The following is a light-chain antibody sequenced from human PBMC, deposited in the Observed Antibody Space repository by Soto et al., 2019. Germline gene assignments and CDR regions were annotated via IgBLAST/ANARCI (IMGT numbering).Light chain of an antibody. CDR3: QQYNNWGLS. J-gene: IGKJ4*01. V-gene: IGKV3D-15*01. CDR1: ENVGTN. Sequence: IVITQSPATLSVSPGEGVTLSCRASENVGTNLAWYQQKPGQAPRLLIYGSSTRATGIPATFGGSGSGTEFTLTISSLQSADSAIYYCQQYNNWGLSFGGGTKVDIK. CDR2: GSS.